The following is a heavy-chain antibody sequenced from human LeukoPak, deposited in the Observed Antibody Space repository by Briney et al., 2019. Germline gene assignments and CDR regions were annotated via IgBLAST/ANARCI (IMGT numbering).Heavy chain of an antibody. V-gene: IGHV1-24*01. CDR2: FDPEDGEA. Sequence: ASLKVSCKVSGYTLTELSMHWVRQAPGKGLEWMGGFDPEDGEAIYAQKFQGRVTMTEDTSTDTAYMELSSLRSEDTAVYYCATERGVIPTVRAFDIWGQGTMVTVSS. D-gene: IGHD2-21*01. CDR3: ATERGVIPTVRAFDI. CDR1: GYTLTELS. J-gene: IGHJ3*02.